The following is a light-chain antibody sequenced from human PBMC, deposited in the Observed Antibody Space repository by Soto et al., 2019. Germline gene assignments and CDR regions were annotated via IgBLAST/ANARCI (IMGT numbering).Light chain of an antibody. CDR1: QSISSW. V-gene: IGKV1-5*03. CDR2: KAS. J-gene: IGKJ3*01. Sequence: DIQMTQSPSTLSASVGDRVTITCRARQSISSWLAWYQQKPGKAPNLLISKASTLESGVPSRFSGSGSGTEFTLTISSLQPDDFATYYCQQYNSYAHFTFGPGTKVDIK. CDR3: QQYNSYAHFT.